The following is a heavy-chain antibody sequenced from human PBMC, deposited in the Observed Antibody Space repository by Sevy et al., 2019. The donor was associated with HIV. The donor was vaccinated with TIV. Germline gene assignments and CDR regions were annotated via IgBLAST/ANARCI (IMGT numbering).Heavy chain of an antibody. CDR2: ISYDGSNK. J-gene: IGHJ5*02. Sequence: GGSLRLSCAASGFTFSSYAMHWVRQAPGKGLEWVAVISYDGSNKYYADSVKGRFTISRDNSKNTLYLQMNSLRAEDTAVYYCARPKYYDFWSGYYPGSGWFDPWGQGTLVTVSS. V-gene: IGHV3-30*04. D-gene: IGHD3-3*01. CDR1: GFTFSSYA. CDR3: ARPKYYDFWSGYYPGSGWFDP.